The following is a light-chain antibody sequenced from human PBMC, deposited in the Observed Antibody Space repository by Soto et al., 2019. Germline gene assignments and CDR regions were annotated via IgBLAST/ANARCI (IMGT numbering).Light chain of an antibody. CDR2: ESN. CDR1: ISNIGNNY. V-gene: IGLV1-51*02. Sequence: QSSLTHPPSGSAAPGPKVAIPRFRTISNIGNNYVSWYQQLPGAAPTLLIYESNRRPTGIPDRFSGSKSATSATLDITGLQTGDEADYYCASWDHSLSGYVFVSGTMATVL. J-gene: IGLJ1*01. CDR3: ASWDHSLSGYV.